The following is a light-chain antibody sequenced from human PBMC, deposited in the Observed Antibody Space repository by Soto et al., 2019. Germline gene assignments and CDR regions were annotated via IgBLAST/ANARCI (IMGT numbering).Light chain of an antibody. V-gene: IGLV2-14*03. J-gene: IGLJ1*01. Sequence: QSALTQPASVSGSPGQSITISCTGTSGDVGGFSYVSWYQQHPGKAPKLMIYEVSNRPSGVSNRFSGSKSGNTASLTISGLQAEDEADYYCSSYTSSSSIYVFGTGTKVTVL. CDR3: SSYTSSSSIYV. CDR2: EVS. CDR1: SGDVGGFSY.